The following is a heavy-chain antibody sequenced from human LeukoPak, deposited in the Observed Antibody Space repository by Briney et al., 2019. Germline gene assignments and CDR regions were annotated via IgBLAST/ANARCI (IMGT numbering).Heavy chain of an antibody. CDR1: GYSFTSYW. CDR3: ALGARYCSGGSCYWSRFDP. Sequence: GESLKISCKGSGYSFTSYWIGWVRQMPGKGLEWMGIIYPGDSDTRYSPSFQGQVTISAEKSTSTAYLQWSSLKASDTAMYYCALGARYCSGGSCYWSRFDPWGQGTLVTVSS. CDR2: IYPGDSDT. V-gene: IGHV5-51*01. J-gene: IGHJ5*02. D-gene: IGHD2-15*01.